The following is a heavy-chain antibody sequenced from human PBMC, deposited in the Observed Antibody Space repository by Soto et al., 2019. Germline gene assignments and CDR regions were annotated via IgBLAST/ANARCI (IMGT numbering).Heavy chain of an antibody. J-gene: IGHJ3*02. CDR3: ARDRLDSSGWFDAFDI. V-gene: IGHV3-33*01. Sequence: QVQLVESGGGVVQPGRSLRLSCAASGFTFSSYGMHWVRQAPGKGLEWVAVIWYDGSNKYYADSVKGRFTISRDNSKNTLYLQMNSLRAEDTAVYYCARDRLDSSGWFDAFDIWDQGTMVTVSS. D-gene: IGHD6-19*01. CDR1: GFTFSSYG. CDR2: IWYDGSNK.